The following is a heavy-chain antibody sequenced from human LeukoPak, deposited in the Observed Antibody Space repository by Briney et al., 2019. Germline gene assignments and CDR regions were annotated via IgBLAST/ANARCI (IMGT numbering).Heavy chain of an antibody. CDR3: ARDVKCCRPAYYYYYMDV. D-gene: IGHD2/OR15-2a*01. J-gene: IGHJ6*03. CDR1: GFTVSSNH. Sequence: PGGSLRLSCAASGFTVSSNHMSWVRQAPGKGLEWVSVIYSGGSTYYADSVKGRFTISRDNSKNTLYLQMNSLRAEDTAVYYCARDVKCCRPAYYYYYMDVWGKGTTVTVSS. V-gene: IGHV3-66*02. CDR2: IYSGGST.